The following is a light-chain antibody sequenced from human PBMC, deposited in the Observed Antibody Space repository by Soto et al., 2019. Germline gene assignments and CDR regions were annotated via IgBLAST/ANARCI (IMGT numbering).Light chain of an antibody. CDR1: QSLLHSNGYNY. CDR3: MQALQTPRT. Sequence: DMVMTQSPLSLPVTPGEPASISCRSSQSLLHSNGYNYLDWYLRKSGQSPQLLIYLGSNRASGVPDRFSGSRSGTDFTLKISRVEAEDVGVYYFMQALQTPRTFGQGTKVEIK. CDR2: LGS. J-gene: IGKJ1*01. V-gene: IGKV2-28*01.